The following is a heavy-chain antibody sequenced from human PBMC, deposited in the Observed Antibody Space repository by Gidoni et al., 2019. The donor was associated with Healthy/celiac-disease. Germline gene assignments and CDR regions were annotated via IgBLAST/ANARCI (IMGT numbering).Heavy chain of an antibody. Sequence: QVQLVQSGAAVKKPGSSVKVSCKASGGTFSSYAISWVRQAPGQGLEWMGGIIPIFGTANYAQKFQGRVTITADESTSTAYMELSSLRSEDTAVYYCARGEGYYDFWSGYYWGRFDPWGQGTLVTVSS. CDR3: ARGEGYYDFWSGYYWGRFDP. J-gene: IGHJ5*02. V-gene: IGHV1-69*01. D-gene: IGHD3-3*01. CDR1: GGTFSSYA. CDR2: IIPIFGTA.